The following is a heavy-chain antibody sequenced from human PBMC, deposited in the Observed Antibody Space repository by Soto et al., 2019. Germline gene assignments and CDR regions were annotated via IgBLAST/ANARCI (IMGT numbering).Heavy chain of an antibody. CDR3: AREGVAGTTRAFDI. CDR1: GYTFTSYA. J-gene: IGHJ3*02. D-gene: IGHD1-7*01. Sequence: QVPLVQSGAEVKKPGASVKVSCKASGYTFTSYAMHWVRQAPGQRLEWMGWINAGNGNTKYSQKFQGRVTITRDTSASTAYMELSSLRSEDTAVYYCAREGVAGTTRAFDIWGQGTMVTVSS. CDR2: INAGNGNT. V-gene: IGHV1-3*01.